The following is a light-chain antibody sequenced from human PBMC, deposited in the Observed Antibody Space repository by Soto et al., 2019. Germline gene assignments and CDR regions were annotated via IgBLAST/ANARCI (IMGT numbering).Light chain of an antibody. CDR3: QQANSFPLT. CDR1: QDISSS. J-gene: IGKJ4*01. V-gene: IGKV1-12*01. CDR2: AAS. Sequence: DIQMTQSPSSVSASVGDTVTITCRASQDISSSLGWYQHKPGNAPKVLIHAASNLQSGIPSRFSGSGSGTDFTLTISSLQPEDFATYYCQQANSFPLTFGGGTEVEIK.